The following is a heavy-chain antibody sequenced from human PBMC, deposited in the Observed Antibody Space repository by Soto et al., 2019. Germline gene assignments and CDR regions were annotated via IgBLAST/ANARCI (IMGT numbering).Heavy chain of an antibody. D-gene: IGHD1-1*01. V-gene: IGHV3-7*01. CDR1: GLTFINYL. Sequence: VVSLILSFASSGLTFINYLIMFVLQSPGKGLEWLSNIKQDGNQNYYVDSVKCRLTTSRDNTKNSFYMKMNSMTAEDTDVYYCARDNINPWKFEYCGRRTLV. CDR3: ARDNINPWKFEY. J-gene: IGHJ4*02. CDR2: IKQDGNQN.